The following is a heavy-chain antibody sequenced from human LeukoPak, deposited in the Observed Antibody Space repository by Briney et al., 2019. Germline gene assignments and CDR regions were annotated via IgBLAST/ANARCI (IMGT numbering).Heavy chain of an antibody. CDR3: ARGGLFKYFFDY. CDR1: GFTFDDYA. J-gene: IGHJ4*02. V-gene: IGHV3-9*01. Sequence: PGRSLRLSCAASGFTFDDYAMHWVRQAPGKGLEWVSGISWNSGSIGYADSVKGRFTISRDNAKDSLFLQMNSLRADDTAVYYCARGGLFKYFFDYWGQGTPVTVSS. D-gene: IGHD2-15*01. CDR2: ISWNSGSI.